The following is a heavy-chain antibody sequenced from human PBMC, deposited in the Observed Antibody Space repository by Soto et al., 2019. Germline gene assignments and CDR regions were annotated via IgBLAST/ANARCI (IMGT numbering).Heavy chain of an antibody. V-gene: IGHV4-4*07. CDR3: ARGMTPPGAPAWYYFDS. CDR2: FSLSGTT. Sequence: SETLSLTCSVSGASIAGSSYWSWIRQPAGEGLEWIGRFSLSGTTNYSPSLRSRVTMSADVSKNQFSLRLTSVTAADTALYYCARGMTPPGAPAWYYFDSWGQGTLVTVSS. CDR1: GASIAGSSY. D-gene: IGHD2-8*02. J-gene: IGHJ4*02.